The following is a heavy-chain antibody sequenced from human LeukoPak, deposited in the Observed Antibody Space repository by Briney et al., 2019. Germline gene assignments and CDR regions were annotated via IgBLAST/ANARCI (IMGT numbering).Heavy chain of an antibody. Sequence: PSETLSLTCTVSGGSISSSSYYWGWIRQPPGKGLEWIGSIYYTGSTYYNPSLKSRVTISVDTSKNQFSLKLSSVTAADTAVYYCATHRGTIFGVVNHYWYFDLWGRGTLVTVSS. CDR2: IYYTGST. CDR1: GGSISSSSYY. J-gene: IGHJ2*01. D-gene: IGHD3-3*01. CDR3: ATHRGTIFGVVNHYWYFDL. V-gene: IGHV4-39*01.